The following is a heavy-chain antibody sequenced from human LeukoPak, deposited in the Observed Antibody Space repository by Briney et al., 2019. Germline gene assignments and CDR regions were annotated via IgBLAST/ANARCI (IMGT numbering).Heavy chain of an antibody. CDR2: INHSGST. V-gene: IGHV4-34*01. J-gene: IGHJ5*02. D-gene: IGHD2-21*02. Sequence: SETPSLTCAVYGGSFSGYYWSWIRQPPGKGLEWIGEINHSGSTNYNPSLKSRVTISVDTSKNQFSLKLSSVTAADTAVYYCARGRGRIVVVTAILGWFDPWGQGTLVTVSS. CDR3: ARGRGRIVVVTAILGWFDP. CDR1: GGSFSGYY.